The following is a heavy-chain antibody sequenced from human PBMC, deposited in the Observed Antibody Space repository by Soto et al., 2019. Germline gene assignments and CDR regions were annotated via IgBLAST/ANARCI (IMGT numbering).Heavy chain of an antibody. Sequence: QVQLMQSGAEVKKPGSSVKVSCKASGGTFSTSAISWVRQAPGEGLEWVGGIMPVFATPDYAQKFQGRVTISADESTTTASPELTSLTTDDTAVYYCARDTDRQQLGGNYYYILDVWGQGTAITVSS. V-gene: IGHV1-69*12. CDR3: ARDTDRQQLGGNYYYILDV. CDR2: IMPVFATP. D-gene: IGHD3-3*02. CDR1: GGTFSTSA. J-gene: IGHJ6*02.